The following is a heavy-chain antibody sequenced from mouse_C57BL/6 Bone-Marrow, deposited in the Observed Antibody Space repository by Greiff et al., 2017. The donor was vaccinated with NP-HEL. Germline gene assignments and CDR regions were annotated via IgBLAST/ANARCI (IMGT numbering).Heavy chain of an antibody. J-gene: IGHJ1*03. V-gene: IGHV2-3*01. CDR3: AGGNWFFDV. CDR2: IWGYGST. Sequence: QVQLKESGPGLVAPSQSLSITCTVSGFSLSSYAVSWVRQPPGKGLEWLGVIWGYGSTTYHSHLISSLSIINDNSKSQVFVKLNSLQTDDTATYYCAGGNWFFDVWGTGTTVTVSS. CDR1: GFSLSSYA.